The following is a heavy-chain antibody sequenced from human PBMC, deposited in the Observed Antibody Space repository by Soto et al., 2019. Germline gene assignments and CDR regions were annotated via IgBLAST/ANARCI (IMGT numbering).Heavy chain of an antibody. J-gene: IGHJ4*02. D-gene: IGHD6-19*01. Sequence: GGSLRLSCAASGFTFSSYGMHWVRQAPGKGLEWVAVISYDGSNKYYADSVKGRFTISRDNSKNTLYLQMNSLRAEDTAVYYCAKDLNSGYSSGCPLIDYWGQGTLVTVSS. CDR1: GFTFSSYG. CDR3: AKDLNSGYSSGCPLIDY. V-gene: IGHV3-30*18. CDR2: ISYDGSNK.